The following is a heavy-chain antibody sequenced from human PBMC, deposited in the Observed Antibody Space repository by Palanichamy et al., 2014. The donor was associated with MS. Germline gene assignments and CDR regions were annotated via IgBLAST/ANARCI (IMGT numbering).Heavy chain of an antibody. V-gene: IGHV1-3*01. Sequence: QVQLVQSGAAVKKPGASVKVSCKASGYAFTDYAIHWVRQAPGQGLEWMGWINAGNGNTKYSQKFQSRVTITRDTSADTAYMELSSLRSEDTALYYCAREHDSWSGYSFDFWGQGTLITASS. CDR2: INAGNGNT. J-gene: IGHJ4*02. CDR3: AREHDSWSGYSFDF. D-gene: IGHD3-3*01. CDR1: GYAFTDYA.